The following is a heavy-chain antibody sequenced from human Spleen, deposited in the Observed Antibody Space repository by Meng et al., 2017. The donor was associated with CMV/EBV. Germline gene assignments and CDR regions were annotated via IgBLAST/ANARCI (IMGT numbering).Heavy chain of an antibody. J-gene: IGHJ5*02. CDR2: SIPILGTA. CDR3: ARVVYAPPRGFDL. D-gene: IGHD5/OR15-5a*01. V-gene: IGHV1-69*05. CDR1: GGTISRYA. Sequence: QASGGTISRYAISWVRQAPGQGLEWMGGSIPILGTANYAQKFQGRVTMSTDESTSTAHMDLRSLKSEDTAVYYCARVVYAPPRGFDLWGQGTLVTVSS.